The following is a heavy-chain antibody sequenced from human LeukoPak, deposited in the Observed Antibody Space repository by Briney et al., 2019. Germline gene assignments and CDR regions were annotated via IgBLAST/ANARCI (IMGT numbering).Heavy chain of an antibody. V-gene: IGHV4-39*07. CDR1: GGSISRGGYY. Sequence: SETLSLTCTGSGGSISRGGYYWSWIRQPPGKGLEWIGEINHSGSTNYNPSLKSRVTISVDTSKNQFSLKLSSVTAADTAVYYCAREVLWFGEFIYYFDYWGQGTLVTVSS. D-gene: IGHD3-10*01. J-gene: IGHJ4*02. CDR2: INHSGST. CDR3: AREVLWFGEFIYYFDY.